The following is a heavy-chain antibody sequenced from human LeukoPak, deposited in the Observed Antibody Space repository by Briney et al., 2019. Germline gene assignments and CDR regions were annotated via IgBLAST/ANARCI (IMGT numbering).Heavy chain of an antibody. CDR1: GGTFSSYA. D-gene: IGHD6-13*01. J-gene: IGHJ6*02. CDR2: IIPVFGIA. Sequence: SVKVSCKASGGTFSSYAISWVRQAPGQGLEWMGRIIPVFGIANYAQKFQGRVTITADKSTSTAYMELSSLRSEDTAVYYCARDQGGIAAAGTRYYYGMDVWGQGTTVTVSS. CDR3: ARDQGGIAAAGTRYYYGMDV. V-gene: IGHV1-69*04.